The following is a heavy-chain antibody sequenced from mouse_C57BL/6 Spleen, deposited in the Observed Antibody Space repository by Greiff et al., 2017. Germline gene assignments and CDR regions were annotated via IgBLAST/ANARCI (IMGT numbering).Heavy chain of an antibody. CDR3: AGTSTIVPGAWVAY. CDR1: GFTFSSYA. CDR2: FSDGGSYT. D-gene: IGHD2-2*01. V-gene: IGHV5-4*01. J-gene: IGHJ3*01. Sequence: EVQGVESGGGLVKPGGSLKLSCAASGFTFSSYAMSWVRQTPEKRLEWVATFSDGGSYTYYPDNVKGRFTISRANAKNNLYLQMSHQKSDDTAMYYGAGTSTIVPGAWVAYWGQGTLVTVSA.